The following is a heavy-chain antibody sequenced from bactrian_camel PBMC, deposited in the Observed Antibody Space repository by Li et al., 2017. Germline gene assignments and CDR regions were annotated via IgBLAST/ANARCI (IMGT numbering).Heavy chain of an antibody. CDR1: GFHFSSYC. CDR2: IYRDGSNT. CDR3: AKGPGYYSEWDA. D-gene: IGHD4*01. J-gene: IGHJ6*01. Sequence: VQLVESGGGSVQSGGSLRLSCQASGFHFSSYCVGWFRQAPGKGLEWVSSIYRDGSNTNYADSVKGRFTVSRINAYNTLHLQLSRLKPEDTAIYYCAKGPGYYSEWDAWGQGTQVTVS. V-gene: IGHV3-2*01.